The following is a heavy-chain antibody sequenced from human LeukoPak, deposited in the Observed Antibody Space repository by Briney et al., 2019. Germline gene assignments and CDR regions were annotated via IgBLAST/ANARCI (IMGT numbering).Heavy chain of an antibody. CDR1: GGSISSSSYY. J-gene: IGHJ5*02. CDR2: IYYSGST. V-gene: IGHV4-39*01. Sequence: SETLSLTCTVSGGSISSSSYYWGWIRQPPGKGLEWIGSIYYSGSTYYNPSLKSRVTISVDKSKDQLSLKLNSVTATDTAIYYCARPPGIAAAWFDPWGQGTLVTVSS. CDR3: ARPPGIAAAWFDP. D-gene: IGHD6-13*01.